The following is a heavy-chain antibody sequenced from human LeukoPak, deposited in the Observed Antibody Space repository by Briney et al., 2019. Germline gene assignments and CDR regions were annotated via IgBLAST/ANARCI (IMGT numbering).Heavy chain of an antibody. V-gene: IGHV3-74*01. J-gene: IGHJ4*02. CDR3: ATKQWLAPPPDS. CDR1: GFTFSKYW. CDR2: INTDGTVT. Sequence: GGSLRLSCTASGFTFSKYWMLWVRQAPGKGLESVSRINTDGTVTTYADSVKGRFTVSRDNADNTMFLQMNSVRYEDTAVYYCATKQWLAPPPDSWGQGTPVTVSS. D-gene: IGHD6-19*01.